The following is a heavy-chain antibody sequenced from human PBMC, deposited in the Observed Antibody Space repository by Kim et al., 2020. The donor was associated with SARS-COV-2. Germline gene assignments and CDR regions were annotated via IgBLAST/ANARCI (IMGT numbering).Heavy chain of an antibody. Sequence: ASVKVSCKASGYTFTSYAIRWVRQAPGQGLEWMGWISAYNGNTHYAQKLQGRVTMTTDTSTNTAYMELRSLRSDDTAVYYCARRTGSRSFGVLTFYGMDVWGQGTTVTVSS. CDR3: ARRTGSRSFGVLTFYGMDV. CDR1: GYTFTSYA. CDR2: ISAYNGNT. D-gene: IGHD3-3*01. V-gene: IGHV1-18*04. J-gene: IGHJ6*02.